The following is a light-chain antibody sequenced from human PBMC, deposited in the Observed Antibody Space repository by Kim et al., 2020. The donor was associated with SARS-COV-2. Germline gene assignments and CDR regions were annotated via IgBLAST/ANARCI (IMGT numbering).Light chain of an antibody. Sequence: IQLTQSPSTLSASVGDRVTITCRTSQSIGGWLAWYQQKPGKAPKLLIHDVPRVESGVPSRFSGSGSETEFTLTISSPQPDDFATYYCQPHRTYHSTFGQGTRLEIK. CDR1: QSIGGW. CDR3: QPHRTYHST. V-gene: IGKV1-5*01. J-gene: IGKJ5*01. CDR2: DVP.